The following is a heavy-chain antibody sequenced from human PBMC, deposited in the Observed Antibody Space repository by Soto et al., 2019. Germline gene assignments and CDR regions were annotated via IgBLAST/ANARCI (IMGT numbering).Heavy chain of an antibody. CDR1: GFTVSTKY. CDR2: IYSGGST. Sequence: EVQLVESGGGLVQPGGSLRLSCAASGFTVSTKYMSWVRQAPGKGLEWVSVIYSGGSTFYADSVRGRFTISRDNSKNTWNLQMNSLRAEDAAVYYCARDPWAADYWGQGTLVTVSS. J-gene: IGHJ4*02. CDR3: ARDPWAADY. V-gene: IGHV3-66*01. D-gene: IGHD3-16*01.